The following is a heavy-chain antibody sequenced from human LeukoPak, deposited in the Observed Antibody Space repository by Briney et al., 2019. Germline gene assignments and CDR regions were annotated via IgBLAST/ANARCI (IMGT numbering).Heavy chain of an antibody. J-gene: IGHJ6*02. CDR3: ARDEYSSSPGVYYYYGMDV. CDR1: GGTFSSYA. Sequence: SVKVFCKASGGTFSSYAISWVRQAPGQGLEWMGRIIPIFGIANYAQKFQGRVTITADKSTSTAYMELSSLRSEDTAVYYCARDEYSSSPGVYYYYGMDVWGQGTTVTVSS. D-gene: IGHD6-6*01. CDR2: IIPIFGIA. V-gene: IGHV1-69*04.